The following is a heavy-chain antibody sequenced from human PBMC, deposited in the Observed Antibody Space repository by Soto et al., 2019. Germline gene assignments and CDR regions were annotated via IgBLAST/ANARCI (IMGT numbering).Heavy chain of an antibody. J-gene: IGHJ4*02. CDR3: GKGPRVAVAGTIDY. V-gene: IGHV3-21*04. Sequence: PGGSLRLSCTASGFTFDTYTMNWLRQAPGRGLEWVSSISATTTYKYYAASVEGRFTISRDNSKNTLYLQMNSLRGEDTAVYYCGKGPRVAVAGTIDYWDQGVLVTVSS. CDR2: ISATTTYK. CDR1: GFTFDTYT. D-gene: IGHD6-19*01.